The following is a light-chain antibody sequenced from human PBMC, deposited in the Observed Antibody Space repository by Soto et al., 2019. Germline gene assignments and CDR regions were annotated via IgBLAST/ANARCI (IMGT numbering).Light chain of an antibody. J-gene: IGLJ1*01. CDR3: QSYDNSLTGSYV. Sequence: QAVVTQPPSISGAPGQRVTISCTGSSSNLGAGHDVHWYQHVSGTAPKLLISRDNNRPSGVPDRFSGSKSGTSASLAITGLQVEDEADYYCQSYDNSLTGSYVFGTGTKVTVL. CDR2: RDN. CDR1: SSNLGAGHD. V-gene: IGLV1-40*01.